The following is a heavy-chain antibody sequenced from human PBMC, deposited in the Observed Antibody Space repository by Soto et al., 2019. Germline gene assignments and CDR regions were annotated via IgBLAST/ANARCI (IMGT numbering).Heavy chain of an antibody. CDR2: INHSGST. Sequence: PSETLSLTCAVYGGSFSGYYWSWIRQPPGKGLEWIGEINHSGSTNYNPSLKSRVTISVDTSKNQFSLKLSSVTAADTAVYYCAGEFHDFWSGYYFDESDRGNWFDPWGQGTLVTVSS. D-gene: IGHD3-3*01. CDR3: AGEFHDFWSGYYFDESDRGNWFDP. CDR1: GGSFSGYY. V-gene: IGHV4-34*01. J-gene: IGHJ5*02.